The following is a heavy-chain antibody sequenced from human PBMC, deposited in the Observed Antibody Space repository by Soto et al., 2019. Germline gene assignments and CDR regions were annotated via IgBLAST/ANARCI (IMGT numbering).Heavy chain of an antibody. Sequence: ASVKVSCKASGYTFTNYYMHWVRQAPGQRLEWMGIINPSGGSTSYAQKFQGRVIMTRDTSTSTVYMELSSLRSEDTAVYYCARVGDCVGTSCNGYYGMDVWGQGTTVTVSS. CDR2: INPSGGST. D-gene: IGHD2-2*01. CDR3: ARVGDCVGTSCNGYYGMDV. V-gene: IGHV1-46*01. J-gene: IGHJ6*02. CDR1: GYTFTNYY.